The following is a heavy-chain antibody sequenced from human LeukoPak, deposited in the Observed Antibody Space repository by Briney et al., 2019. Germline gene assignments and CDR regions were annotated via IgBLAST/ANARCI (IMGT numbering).Heavy chain of an antibody. D-gene: IGHD3-22*01. CDR3: ATLAPSYDSSGYYKDY. CDR1: GGSFSGYY. V-gene: IGHV4-34*01. CDR2: INHSGST. Sequence: SETLSLTCAVYGGSFSGYYWSWIRQPPGKGLEWIGEINHSGSTNYNPSLTTRVTTSVDTSKNQFSLKLSSVTAADTAVYYCATLAPSYDSSGYYKDYWGQGTLVTVSS. J-gene: IGHJ4*02.